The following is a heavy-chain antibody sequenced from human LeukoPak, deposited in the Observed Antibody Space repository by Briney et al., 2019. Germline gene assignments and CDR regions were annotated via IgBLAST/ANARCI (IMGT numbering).Heavy chain of an antibody. CDR1: GYTFTGYY. D-gene: IGHD1-20*01. CDR3: VRRPYNSFDY. J-gene: IGHJ4*02. CDR2: INPNNGGT. V-gene: IGHV1-2*02. Sequence: ASVKVSCKASGYTFTGYYMHWVRQAPGQGLEWMGWINPNNGGTNYAQKFQGRVTMTRDTSISTAYMELSRLRSDDTAVYYCVRRPYNSFDYWGQGALVTVSP.